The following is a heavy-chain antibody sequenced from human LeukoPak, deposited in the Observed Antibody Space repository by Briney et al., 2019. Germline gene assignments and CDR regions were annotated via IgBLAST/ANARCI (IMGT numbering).Heavy chain of an antibody. CDR2: INTDGSST. CDR3: ARDPLGILWFGQLPGD. J-gene: IGHJ4*02. CDR1: GFTFSSYW. Sequence: GGSLRLSCAASGFTFSSYWMHWVRQAPGKGLVWVSRINTDGSSTSYADSVKGRFTISRDNAKNTLYLQMNSLRAEDTAVYYCARDPLGILWFGQLPGDWGQGTLVTVSS. V-gene: IGHV3-74*01. D-gene: IGHD3-10*01.